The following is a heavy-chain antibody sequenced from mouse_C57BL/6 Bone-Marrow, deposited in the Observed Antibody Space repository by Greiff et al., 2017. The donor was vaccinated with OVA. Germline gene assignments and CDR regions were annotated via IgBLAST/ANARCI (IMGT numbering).Heavy chain of an antibody. CDR1: GFSLTSYG. J-gene: IGHJ1*03. CDR3: AKNYYGSSYGNFDV. D-gene: IGHD1-1*01. CDR2: IWRGGST. Sequence: VKLVESGPGLVQPSQSLSITCTVSGFSLTSYGVHWVRQSPGKGLEWLGVIWRGGSTDSNAAFMSRLSITKDNSKSQVFFKMNSLQADDTAIYYCAKNYYGSSYGNFDVWGTVTTVTVSS. V-gene: IGHV2-5*01.